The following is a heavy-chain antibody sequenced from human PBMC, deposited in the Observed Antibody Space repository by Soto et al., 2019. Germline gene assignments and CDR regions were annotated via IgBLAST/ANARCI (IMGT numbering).Heavy chain of an antibody. J-gene: IGHJ4*02. CDR1: GGTLSSFINYP. D-gene: IGHD3-3*01. CDR3: ARRDTSGFLRYFDK. V-gene: IGHV1-69*06. Sequence: QMQLVQSGAEVKKPGSSVKVSCKASGGTLSSFINYPINWVRQAPGQGLEWMGGIVPNVGTVNYAQKFQGRVTITADKSTGTAYMEVSSLRSEDTALYYCARRDTSGFLRYFDKWGQGTLVTVSS. CDR2: IVPNVGTV.